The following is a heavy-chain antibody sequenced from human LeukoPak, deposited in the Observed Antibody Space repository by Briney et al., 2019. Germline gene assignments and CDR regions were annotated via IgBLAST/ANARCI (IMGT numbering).Heavy chain of an antibody. CDR3: AMTTVSNNWFDP. Sequence: SETLSLTCTVSGGSLSSYYWSWIRQPPGEGLEWVGYIYYSGSTNYNPSLKSRVTISVDTSRNQFSLKLSSVTAADTAVYYCAMTTVSNNWFDPWGQGTLVTVSS. J-gene: IGHJ5*02. D-gene: IGHD4-17*01. CDR1: GGSLSSYY. V-gene: IGHV4-59*01. CDR2: IYYSGST.